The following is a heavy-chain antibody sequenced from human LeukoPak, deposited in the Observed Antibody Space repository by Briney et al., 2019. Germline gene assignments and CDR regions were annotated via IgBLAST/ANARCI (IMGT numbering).Heavy chain of an antibody. CDR3: ARDMTYYYGSGTSYGMDV. D-gene: IGHD3-10*01. J-gene: IGHJ6*02. CDR1: GYTFTGYY. Sequence: GASVKVSCKASGYTFTGYYMHWVRQAPGQGLEWMGGIIPIFGTANYAQKFQGRVTITADESTSTAYMELSSLRSDDTAVYYCARDMTYYYGSGTSYGMDVWGQGTMVIVSS. V-gene: IGHV1-69*13. CDR2: IIPIFGTA.